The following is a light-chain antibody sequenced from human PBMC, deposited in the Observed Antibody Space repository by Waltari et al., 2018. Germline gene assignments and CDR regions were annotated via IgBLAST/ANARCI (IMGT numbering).Light chain of an antibody. CDR1: QTLSKNY. Sequence: IVLTQSPGTLSLSPGESATLSCRASQTLSKNYLAWYQQKPGQAPRLLIYGASSRAAGIPDRFSGSGSGTYFTLTISRLEPDDFAXYYCQQYGSSVLYTFGQGTKLEIK. CDR2: GAS. CDR3: QQYGSSVLYT. J-gene: IGKJ2*01. V-gene: IGKV3-20*01.